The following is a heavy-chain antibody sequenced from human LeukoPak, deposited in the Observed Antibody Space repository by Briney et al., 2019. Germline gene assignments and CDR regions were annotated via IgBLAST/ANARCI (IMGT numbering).Heavy chain of an antibody. CDR1: GGTFSGYA. J-gene: IGHJ5*02. CDR3: ARARDYYDSSVGESWFDP. V-gene: IGHV1-69*01. Sequence: SVKVSCKASGGTFSGYAISWVRQAPGQGLEWMGGIIPIFGTANYAQKFQGRVTITADESTSTAYMELSSLRSEDTAVYYCARARDYYDSSVGESWFDPWGQGTLVTVSS. CDR2: IIPIFGTA. D-gene: IGHD3-22*01.